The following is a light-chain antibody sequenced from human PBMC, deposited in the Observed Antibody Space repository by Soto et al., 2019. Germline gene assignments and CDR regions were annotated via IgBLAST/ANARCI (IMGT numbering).Light chain of an antibody. CDR3: QQYGSSPIT. V-gene: IGKV3-20*01. CDR2: GAS. Sequence: EIVMTQSPGTLSFSPGERATLSCRASQSVISSYLAWYQQKRGQAPRLLIYGASSRATGIPDRFSGSGSGTDYTLTISRLKPEDFAVYYCQQYGSSPITFGQGTRLEIK. CDR1: QSVISSY. J-gene: IGKJ5*01.